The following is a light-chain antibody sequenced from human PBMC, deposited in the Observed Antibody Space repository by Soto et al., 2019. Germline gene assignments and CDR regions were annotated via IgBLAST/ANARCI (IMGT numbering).Light chain of an antibody. V-gene: IGLV2-23*01. Sequence: QSALTQPASVSGSPGQSITISCTGTSSDVGSYNLVSWYQQHPGKAPKVMIYEDSKRPSGVSNRFSGSKSGNTASLTISGLQAEDEADYYCGSYAGSRTNYVFGTGTKLTVL. J-gene: IGLJ1*01. CDR2: EDS. CDR3: GSYAGSRTNYV. CDR1: SSDVGSYNL.